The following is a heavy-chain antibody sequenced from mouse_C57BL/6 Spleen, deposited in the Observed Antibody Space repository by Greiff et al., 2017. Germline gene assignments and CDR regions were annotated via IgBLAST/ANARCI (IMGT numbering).Heavy chain of an antibody. Sequence: EVMLVESGGGLVQPGGSLSLSCAASGFTFTDYYMSWVRQPPGKALEWLGFIRNKANGYATEYSASVKGRFTISRDNSQSILYLQMNARRAEDSATYYCARGLLRGFDYWGQGTTLTVSS. V-gene: IGHV7-3*01. D-gene: IGHD2-3*01. CDR1: GFTFTDYY. CDR2: IRNKANGYAT. CDR3: ARGLLRGFDY. J-gene: IGHJ2*01.